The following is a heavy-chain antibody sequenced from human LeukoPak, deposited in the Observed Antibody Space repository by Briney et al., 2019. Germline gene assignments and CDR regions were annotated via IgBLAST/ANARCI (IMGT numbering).Heavy chain of an antibody. CDR1: EFTFSNYA. J-gene: IGHJ5*02. D-gene: IGHD3-10*02. CDR3: ARGLGSSNYDVGNL. V-gene: IGHV3-21*01. CDR2: ISGSSVYI. Sequence: GGSLRLSCAASEFTFSNYAMNWVRQAPGKGLEWVSAISGSSVYIYYADSVKGRFTISRDNAKNSLFLQMNGLRAEDTAVYYCARGLGSSNYDVGNLWGQGTLVTVSS.